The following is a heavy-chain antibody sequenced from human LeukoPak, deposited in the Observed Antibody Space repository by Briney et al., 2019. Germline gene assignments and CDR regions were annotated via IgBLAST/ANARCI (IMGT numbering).Heavy chain of an antibody. Sequence: QPGRSLRLSCAASGFTFSSYDMHWVRQAPGKGLEWVALISYDGSDKHHADSVKGRFTISRDNSRNTLYLQMNSLRAEDTAVYYCAREDYYDSSGISSAFDIWGQGTMVTVSS. CDR3: AREDYYDSSGISSAFDI. J-gene: IGHJ3*02. D-gene: IGHD3-22*01. V-gene: IGHV3-30*03. CDR1: GFTFSSYD. CDR2: ISYDGSDK.